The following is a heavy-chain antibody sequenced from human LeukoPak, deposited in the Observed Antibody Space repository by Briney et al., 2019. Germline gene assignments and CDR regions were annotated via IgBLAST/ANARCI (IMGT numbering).Heavy chain of an antibody. V-gene: IGHV6-1*01. CDR1: GDSVSSNSAA. CDR3: ASQQSFHYYYMDV. CDR2: TYHRSKWHN. D-gene: IGHD2/OR15-2a*01. J-gene: IGHJ6*03. Sequence: SQTLSLTCAISGDSVSSNSAAWNWIRQSPSRGLEWLGRTYHRSKWHNDYAVSVKSRISINADTSKNQFSLHLNSVTPEDTAVYYCASQQSFHYYYMDVWGKGTTVTVSS.